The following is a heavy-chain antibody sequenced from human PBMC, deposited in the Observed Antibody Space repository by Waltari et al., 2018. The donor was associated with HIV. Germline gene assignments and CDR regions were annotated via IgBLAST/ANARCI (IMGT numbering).Heavy chain of an antibody. CDR3: ARGDRTWGYYFDTSGHYFGMDV. D-gene: IGHD3-22*01. J-gene: IGHJ6*02. V-gene: IGHV4-59*01. Sequence: QVRLRESGPGLVKPSETLSLTCTVSGASISSAYWSWMRLPPGKGLEWIGYIHYRGSTFSNPSFKRRVAITADTSKNQLSLNLTSVTSADTAVYYCARGDRTWGYYFDTSGHYFGMDVWGQGTTVTVSS. CDR1: GASISSAY. CDR2: IHYRGST.